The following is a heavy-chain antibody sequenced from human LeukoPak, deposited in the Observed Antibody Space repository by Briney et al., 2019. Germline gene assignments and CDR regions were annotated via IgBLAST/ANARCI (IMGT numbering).Heavy chain of an antibody. D-gene: IGHD3-9*01. J-gene: IGHJ1*01. CDR2: FDPEDAER. Sequence: ASVKVSCKVSGYTLTELSIHWVRQAPGKGLEWMGGFDPEDAERIHAQRSQGRVTMTEDPSTDTAYMELSGLRSEDTAVYYCATDKRQYNILTAYFKAEYFQYWGQGTLVTVSA. V-gene: IGHV1-24*01. CDR3: ATDKRQYNILTAYFKAEYFQY. CDR1: GYTLTELS.